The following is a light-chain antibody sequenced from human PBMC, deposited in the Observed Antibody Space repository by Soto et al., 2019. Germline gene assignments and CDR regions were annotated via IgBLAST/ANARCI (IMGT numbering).Light chain of an antibody. CDR3: SSYTSSTTYV. J-gene: IGLJ1*01. CDR1: SSDVGGYNY. CDR2: EVS. Sequence: QSVLTQPASVSGSPGQSITSSCTGTSSDVGGYNYVCWYQQHPGKAPKLIIFEVSNRPSGVSNRFSGSKSGNTASLTISGLQAEDEADYYCSSYTSSTTYVFGTGTKVTVL. V-gene: IGLV2-14*01.